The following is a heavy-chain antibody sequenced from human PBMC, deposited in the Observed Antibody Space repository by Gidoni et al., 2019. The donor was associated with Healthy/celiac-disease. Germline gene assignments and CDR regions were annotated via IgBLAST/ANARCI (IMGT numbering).Heavy chain of an antibody. CDR2: IYYSGST. CDR3: ASLNSSGYLGY. Sequence: QVQLQESGPGLVKPSETLSLTCTVSGGSISSSYWSWIRQPPGKGLEWIGYIYYSGSTNYNPSPKSRVTISVDTSKNQFSLKLSSVTAADTAVYYCASLNSSGYLGYWGQGTLVTVSS. CDR1: GGSISSSY. V-gene: IGHV4-59*01. J-gene: IGHJ4*02. D-gene: IGHD3-22*01.